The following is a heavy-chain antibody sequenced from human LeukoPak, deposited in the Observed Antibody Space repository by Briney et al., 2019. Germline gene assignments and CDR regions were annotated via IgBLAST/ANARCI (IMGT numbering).Heavy chain of an antibody. Sequence: PSETLSLTCTVSGGSISSYYWSWIRQPAGKGLEWIGRIYTSGSTNYNPSLKSRVTISVDKSKNQFSLKLSSVTAADTAVYYCAREVVEGNTIDFDYWGQGTLVTVSS. CDR3: AREVVEGNTIDFDY. V-gene: IGHV4-4*07. CDR1: GGSISSYY. CDR2: IYTSGST. D-gene: IGHD2-15*01. J-gene: IGHJ4*02.